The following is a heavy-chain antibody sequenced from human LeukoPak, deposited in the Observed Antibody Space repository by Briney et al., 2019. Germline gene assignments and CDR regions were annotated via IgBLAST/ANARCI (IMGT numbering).Heavy chain of an antibody. D-gene: IGHD2-2*01. CDR2: IYYSGST. V-gene: IGHV4-30-4*08. CDR3: ARDLGVPAAKYYYYYYYMDV. Sequence: SETLSLTCTVSGGSISSGDYYWSWIRQPPGKGLEWIGYIYYSGSTYYNPSLKSRVTISVDTSKNQFSLKLSSVTAADTAVYYCARDLGVPAAKYYYYYYYMDVWGKGTTVTVSS. CDR1: GGSISSGDYY. J-gene: IGHJ6*03.